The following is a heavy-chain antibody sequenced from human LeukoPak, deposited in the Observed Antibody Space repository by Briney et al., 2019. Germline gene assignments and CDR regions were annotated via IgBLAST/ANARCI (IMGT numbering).Heavy chain of an antibody. CDR1: GFTFSSYS. J-gene: IGHJ4*02. CDR3: ARSSLYSSNWTPMYYFDY. CDR2: ISSSSSYI. V-gene: IGHV3-21*01. D-gene: IGHD6-13*01. Sequence: GGSLRLSCAASGFTFSSYSMNWVRQAPGKGLEWVSSISSSSSYIYYADSVKGRFTISRDNAKNSLYLQMNSLRAEDTAVYYCARSSLYSSNWTPMYYFDYWGQGTLVTVSS.